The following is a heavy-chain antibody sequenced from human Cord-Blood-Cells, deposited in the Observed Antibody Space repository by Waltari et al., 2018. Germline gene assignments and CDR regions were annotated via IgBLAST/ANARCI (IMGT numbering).Heavy chain of an antibody. J-gene: IGHJ4*02. V-gene: IGHV3-73*02. D-gene: IGHD5-12*01. Sequence: EVQLVESGGGLVQPGGSLKLSCAASGFTLRASAMHWVRQASGKGLEWVGRIRSKANSYATAYAASVKGRFTISRDDSKNTAYLQMNSLKTEDTAVYYCTSGYDDYWGQGTLVTVSS. CDR1: GFTLRASA. CDR3: TSGYDDY. CDR2: IRSKANSYAT.